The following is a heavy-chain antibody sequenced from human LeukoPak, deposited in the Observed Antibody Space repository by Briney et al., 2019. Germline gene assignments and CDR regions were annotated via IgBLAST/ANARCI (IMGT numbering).Heavy chain of an antibody. Sequence: ASVKVSCKASGYTFTSYGIRWVRQAPGQGLEWMGWISAYNGNTNYAQKLQGRVTMTTGTSTSTAYMELRSLRSDDTAVYYCARVGVTIFGVDYYYYGMDVWGQGTTVTVSS. CDR3: ARVGVTIFGVDYYYYGMDV. D-gene: IGHD3-3*01. J-gene: IGHJ6*02. V-gene: IGHV1-18*01. CDR1: GYTFTSYG. CDR2: ISAYNGNT.